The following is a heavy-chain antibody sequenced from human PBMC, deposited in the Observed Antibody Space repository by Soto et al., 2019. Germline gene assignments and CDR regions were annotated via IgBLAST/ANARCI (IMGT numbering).Heavy chain of an antibody. J-gene: IGHJ4*02. CDR3: ASQRALAAVFDD. Sequence: PSETLSLTCAVYGGSFSGYYWSWIRQPPGKGLEWIGEIKHSGSTKYNPSLKSRVTISVDKSENQFSLNLSSVTAADTAVYYCASQRALAAVFDDWGQGALVTVSS. D-gene: IGHD2-15*01. V-gene: IGHV4-34*01. CDR1: GGSFSGYY. CDR2: IKHSGST.